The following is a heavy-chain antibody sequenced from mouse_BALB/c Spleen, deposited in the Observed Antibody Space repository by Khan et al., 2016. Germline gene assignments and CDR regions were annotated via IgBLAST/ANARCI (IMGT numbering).Heavy chain of an antibody. V-gene: IGHV3-2*02. CDR1: GYSITSDYA. CDR2: ISYSGIT. J-gene: IGHJ3*01. Sequence: EVQLQESGPGLVKPSQSLSLTCTVTGYSITSDYAWNWIRQFPGNKLEWMGYISYSGITSYNPSLKSRISITRDTSKNQFFLQLLSVTTEDTATYYCAYDSYYSLFPYWVQGPLVTVSA. D-gene: IGHD2-3*01. CDR3: AYDSYYSLFPY.